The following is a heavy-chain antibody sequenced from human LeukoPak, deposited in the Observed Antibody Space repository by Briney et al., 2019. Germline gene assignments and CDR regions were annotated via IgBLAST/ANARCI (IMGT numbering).Heavy chain of an antibody. V-gene: IGHV3-48*01. CDR2: ISASSSTI. J-gene: IGHJ4*02. D-gene: IGHD4-17*01. CDR3: ASDSRDYVFDN. Sequence: GGSLRLSCAASGFSFSTYRMDWVRQAPGKGLEWVSYISASSSTIHYADSVKGRFTISRDNAKNSLYLQMNSLRGEDTAVYYCASDSRDYVFDNWGQGTLVTVSS. CDR1: GFSFSTYR.